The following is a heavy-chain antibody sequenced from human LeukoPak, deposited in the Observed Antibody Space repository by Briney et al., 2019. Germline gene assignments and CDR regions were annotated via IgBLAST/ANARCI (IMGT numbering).Heavy chain of an antibody. Sequence: GGSLRPSCAASGFTFTSYAMHWVRQAPGKGLEWVAAISYDGSNKNYADSVKGRFTISRDNSKNTLFLEMNSLRAEDTAVYYCARGATYYSGSSSYYHSFWGQGTLVTVSS. D-gene: IGHD3-10*01. V-gene: IGHV3-30*04. CDR1: GFTFTSYA. J-gene: IGHJ4*02. CDR2: ISYDGSNK. CDR3: ARGATYYSGSSSYYHSF.